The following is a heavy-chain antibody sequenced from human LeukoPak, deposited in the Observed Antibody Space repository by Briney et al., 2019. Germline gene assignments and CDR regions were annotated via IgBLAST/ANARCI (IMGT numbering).Heavy chain of an antibody. J-gene: IGHJ4*02. D-gene: IGHD3-22*01. Sequence: PGGSLRLSCAASGFTFSSYAMHWVRQAPGKGLEWVAVISYDGSNKYYADSVKGRFTISRDNSKNTLYLQMNSLRAEDTAVYYCARAYDSSGYYGYFDYWGQGTLVTVSS. V-gene: IGHV3-30-3*01. CDR2: ISYDGSNK. CDR1: GFTFSSYA. CDR3: ARAYDSSGYYGYFDY.